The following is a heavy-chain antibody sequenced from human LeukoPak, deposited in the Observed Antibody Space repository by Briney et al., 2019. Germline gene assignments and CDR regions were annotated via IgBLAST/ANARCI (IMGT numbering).Heavy chain of an antibody. CDR2: IIYPDSAA. Sequence: VGSLRLSCAASGFTFSSYWMHWVRQAPGKGLVWVSRIIYPDSAATYADSVKGRFTISRDNAKNTLYLQMNSLRVEDTAVYYCAKDPKNIVLVGDVNHSLSNWFDPWGQGTLVTVSS. J-gene: IGHJ5*02. CDR3: AKDPKNIVLVGDVNHSLSNWFDP. D-gene: IGHD2-15*01. V-gene: IGHV3-74*01. CDR1: GFTFSSYW.